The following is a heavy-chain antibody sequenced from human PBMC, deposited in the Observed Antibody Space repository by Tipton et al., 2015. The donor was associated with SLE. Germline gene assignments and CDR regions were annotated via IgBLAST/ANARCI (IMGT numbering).Heavy chain of an antibody. CDR3: ARSGCAARWGGRSY. V-gene: IGHV4-59*01. CDR1: GGSISSYY. CDR2: IYYSGST. J-gene: IGHJ4*02. Sequence: LRLSCTVSGGSISSYYWSWIRQPPGKGLEWIGYIYYSGSTNYNPSLKSRVTISVDTTKNHFSLKLISVTAADTAVYYCARSGCAARWGGRSYWCQGPLGTGSS. D-gene: IGHD6-6*01.